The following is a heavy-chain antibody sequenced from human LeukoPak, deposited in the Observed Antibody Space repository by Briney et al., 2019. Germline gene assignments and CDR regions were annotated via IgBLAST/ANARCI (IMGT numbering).Heavy chain of an antibody. CDR3: ARGTEPTWMLETFDI. V-gene: IGHV3-20*04. CDR1: GFTFDDYG. Sequence: GGSLRLSCAASGFTFDDYGMSWVRQAPGKGLEWVSGINWNGGSTGYADSVKGRFTISRDNAKNSLYLQMNSLRAEDTALYYCARGTEPTWMLETFDIWGQGTRVTVSS. J-gene: IGHJ3*02. CDR2: INWNGGST. D-gene: IGHD1-14*01.